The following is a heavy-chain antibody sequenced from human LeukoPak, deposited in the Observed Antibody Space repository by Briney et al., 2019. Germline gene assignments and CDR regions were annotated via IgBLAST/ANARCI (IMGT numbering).Heavy chain of an antibody. D-gene: IGHD2-2*01. CDR3: ARSMSDIVVVPAAKNWFDP. CDR2: IIPIFGTA. V-gene: IGHV1-69*13. J-gene: IGHJ5*02. CDR1: GGTFSSYA. Sequence: ASVTVSCKASGGTFSSYAISWVRQAPGQGLEWMGGIIPIFGTANYAQKFQGRVTITADESTSTAYMELSSLRSEDTAVYYCARSMSDIVVVPAAKNWFDPWGQGTLVTVSS.